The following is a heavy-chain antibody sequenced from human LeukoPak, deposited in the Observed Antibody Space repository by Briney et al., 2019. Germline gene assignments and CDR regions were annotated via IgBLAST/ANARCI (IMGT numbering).Heavy chain of an antibody. D-gene: IGHD3-9*01. V-gene: IGHV3-53*01. CDR3: ARTGYANNWFDP. Sequence: GGSLRLSCVASGFTVSSYHMSWVRQAPGKGLEWVSVIYSGGSTYYADSVKGRFTISRDNSKNTLYLQMNSLRAEDTAVYYCARTGYANNWFDPWGQGTLVTVSS. J-gene: IGHJ5*02. CDR1: GFTVSSYH. CDR2: IYSGGST.